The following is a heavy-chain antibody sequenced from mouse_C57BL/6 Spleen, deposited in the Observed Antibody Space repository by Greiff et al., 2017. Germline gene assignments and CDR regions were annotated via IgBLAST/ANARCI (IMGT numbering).Heavy chain of an antibody. Sequence: QVQLQQSGPELVKPGASVKISCQASGYAFSSSWMNWVKQRPGKGLEWIGRIYPGDGDTNYNGKFKGKATLTADKSSSTAYMQLSSLTSEDSAVYFCARSRVFDYWGQGTTLTVSS. CDR2: IYPGDGDT. CDR1: GYAFSSSW. J-gene: IGHJ2*01. V-gene: IGHV1-82*01. CDR3: ARSRVFDY.